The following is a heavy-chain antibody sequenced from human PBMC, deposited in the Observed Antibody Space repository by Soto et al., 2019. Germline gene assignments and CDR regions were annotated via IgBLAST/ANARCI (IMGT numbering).Heavy chain of an antibody. CDR2: ISGSGGST. CDR3: AKEGAYSSGWDNCDS. Sequence: EVQLLESGGGLVQPGGSLRLSCAASGFTFSSYAMSWVRQAPGKGLEWVSAISGSGGSTYYADSVKGRFTISKDNSKKTLYLQMNSMRAEDTAVYYCAKEGAYSSGWDNCDSWGQGTLATFSS. V-gene: IGHV3-23*01. D-gene: IGHD6-19*01. CDR1: GFTFSSYA. J-gene: IGHJ4*02.